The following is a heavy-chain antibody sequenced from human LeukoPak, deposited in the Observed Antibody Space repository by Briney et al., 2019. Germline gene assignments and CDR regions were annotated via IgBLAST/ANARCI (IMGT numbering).Heavy chain of an antibody. Sequence: GGSLRLSCAISGFSLDDYPLHWVRQVPGKGLEWVSLISANGLTTYYADSVKGRFTISRDNSKNTLYLQMNSLRAEDTAVYYCAKGMEQWLYAFDIWGQGTMVTVSS. V-gene: IGHV3-43*02. CDR3: AKGMEQWLYAFDI. J-gene: IGHJ3*02. CDR2: ISANGLTT. D-gene: IGHD6-19*01. CDR1: GFSLDDYP.